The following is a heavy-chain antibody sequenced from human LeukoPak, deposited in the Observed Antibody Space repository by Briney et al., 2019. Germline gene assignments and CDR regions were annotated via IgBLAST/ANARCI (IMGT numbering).Heavy chain of an antibody. Sequence: KPSETLFLTCAVYGGSFSGYYWSWIRQPPGKGLEWIGEINHSGSTNYNPSLKSRVTISVDTSKNQFSLKLRSVTAADTAVYYCARTALGDFWSGYYPEADYWGQGALVTVSS. D-gene: IGHD3-3*01. CDR2: INHSGST. V-gene: IGHV4-34*01. CDR3: ARTALGDFWSGYYPEADY. J-gene: IGHJ4*02. CDR1: GGSFSGYY.